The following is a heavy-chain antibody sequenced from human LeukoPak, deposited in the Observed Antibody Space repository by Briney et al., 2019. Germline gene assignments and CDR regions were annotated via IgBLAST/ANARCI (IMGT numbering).Heavy chain of an antibody. Sequence: GGSLRLSCAASGFSFSAYWMTWVRQAPGTGLEWVANINPAGSETYYVDPVKGRFSISRDNAKNLVYLQMNSLRAEDTAVYHCARFGYVAAVDVWGRGTPVTVSS. J-gene: IGHJ4*02. V-gene: IGHV3-7*01. D-gene: IGHD2-15*01. CDR2: INPAGSET. CDR3: ARFGYVAAVDV. CDR1: GFSFSAYW.